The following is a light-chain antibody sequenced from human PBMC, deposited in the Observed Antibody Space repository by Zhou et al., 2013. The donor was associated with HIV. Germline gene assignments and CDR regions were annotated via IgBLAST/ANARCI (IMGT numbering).Light chain of an antibody. CDR1: QTVGNF. Sequence: DIQMTQSPSSLSASVGDRVTIACRASQTVGNFLNWYQHKPGKAPKLLIYGSSSLQSGVPSRFSGSGSGTEFSLSISSLQPEDSATYYCQQSYSTPPTFGQGTRLEI. J-gene: IGKJ5*01. CDR3: QQSYSTPPT. V-gene: IGKV1-39*01. CDR2: GSS.